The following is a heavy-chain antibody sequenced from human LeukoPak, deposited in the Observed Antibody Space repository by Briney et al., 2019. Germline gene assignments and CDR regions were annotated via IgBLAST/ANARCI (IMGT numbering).Heavy chain of an antibody. D-gene: IGHD6-6*01. CDR1: GFTFSDYY. Sequence: GGSLRLSCAASGFTFSDYYMSYIRQAPGKGLEWVSYISSSCSTIYYADSLKCRFTISRDNAKNSLYMQMNSVRAEDTAVYYCARVPGSSDDFDYWGQGTLVTVSS. J-gene: IGHJ4*02. CDR2: ISSSCSTI. V-gene: IGHV3-11*04. CDR3: ARVPGSSDDFDY.